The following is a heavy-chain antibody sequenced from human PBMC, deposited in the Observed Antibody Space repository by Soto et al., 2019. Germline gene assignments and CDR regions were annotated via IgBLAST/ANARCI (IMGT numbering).Heavy chain of an antibody. Sequence: KTSETLSLTCAVYGGSFSGYYWSWIRQPPGKGLEWIGEINHSGSTNYNPSLTSRVTISVDTSKNQFSLKLSSVTAADTAVYYCARRDEDTAMVRDYYYYGMDVWGQGTTVTVSS. D-gene: IGHD5-18*01. CDR2: INHSGST. CDR3: ARRDEDTAMVRDYYYYGMDV. CDR1: GGSFSGYY. V-gene: IGHV4-34*01. J-gene: IGHJ6*02.